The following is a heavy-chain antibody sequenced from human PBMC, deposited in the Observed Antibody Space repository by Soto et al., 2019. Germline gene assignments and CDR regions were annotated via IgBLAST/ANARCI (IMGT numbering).Heavy chain of an antibody. CDR3: ARRYGSCFDY. J-gene: IGHJ4*02. CDR2: IYYSGST. D-gene: IGHD5-18*01. V-gene: IGHV4-31*02. Sequence: SETLSLTWTVSCGSISNVGYCWISIRQHPGKGLEWIGYIYYSGSTYYNPSLKSRVTISVDTSKNQFSLKLSSVTAADTAAYYCARRYGSCFDYWGQGTLVTVSS. CDR1: CGSISNVGYC.